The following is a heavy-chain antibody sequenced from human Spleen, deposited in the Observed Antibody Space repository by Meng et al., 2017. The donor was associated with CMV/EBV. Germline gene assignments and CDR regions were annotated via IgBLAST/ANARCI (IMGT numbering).Heavy chain of an antibody. J-gene: IGHJ3*02. V-gene: IGHV3-9*01. CDR2: ISWNNGSI. Sequence: GGSLRLSCAGSGFSFDEYAMHWVRQAPGKGLEWVSGISWNNGSIAYADSVKGRFTISRDNAKKSLYLQMNSLRAEDTALYYCAKDERFLEWLPQAFDIWGQGTMVTVSS. D-gene: IGHD3-3*01. CDR3: AKDERFLEWLPQAFDI. CDR1: GFSFDEYA.